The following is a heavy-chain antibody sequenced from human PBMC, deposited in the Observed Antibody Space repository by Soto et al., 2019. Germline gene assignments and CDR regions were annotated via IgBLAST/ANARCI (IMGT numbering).Heavy chain of an antibody. CDR3: ATDPLGGITIFGVAYFDY. CDR2: ISGSGGST. D-gene: IGHD3-3*01. V-gene: IGHV3-23*01. J-gene: IGHJ4*02. Sequence: GGSLRLSCAASGFTFSSYAMSWIRQAPGKGLEWVSAISGSGGSTYYADSVKGRFTISRDNSKNTLYLQMNSLRAEDTAVYYCATDPLGGITIFGVAYFDYWGQGTLVTVSS. CDR1: GFTFSSYA.